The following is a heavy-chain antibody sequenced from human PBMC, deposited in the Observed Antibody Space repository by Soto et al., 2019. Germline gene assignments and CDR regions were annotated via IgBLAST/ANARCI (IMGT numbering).Heavy chain of an antibody. CDR3: AIRITGTFDY. V-gene: IGHV4-61*01. Sequence: QVQLQESGPGLVKPSETLSLTCTVSGGSVSSGSYYWSWIRQPPGKGLEWIGYIYYSGSTNYNPSRKXXVXIXXDTSKNQFSLKLSSVTAADTAVYYCAIRITGTFDYWGQGTLVTVSS. CDR1: GGSVSSGSYY. CDR2: IYYSGST. D-gene: IGHD1-7*01. J-gene: IGHJ4*02.